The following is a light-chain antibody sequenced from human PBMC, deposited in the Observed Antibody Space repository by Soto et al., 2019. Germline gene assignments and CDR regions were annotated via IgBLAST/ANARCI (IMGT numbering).Light chain of an antibody. V-gene: IGLV1-51*01. CDR1: SSNIGNNF. CDR3: GTWDSSLSAV. J-gene: IGLJ2*01. Sequence: QSALTQPPSVSAAPGQKVTISCSGSSSNIGNNFVSWYQHLPGTAPKLLIYDNNRRPSGIPDRFSGSKSGTSATLVITGLQTGDEADYYCGTWDSSLSAVFGGGTKLTVL. CDR2: DNN.